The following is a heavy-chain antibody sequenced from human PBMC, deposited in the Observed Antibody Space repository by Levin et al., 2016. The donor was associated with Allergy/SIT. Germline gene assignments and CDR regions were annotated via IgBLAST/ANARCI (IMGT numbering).Heavy chain of an antibody. J-gene: IGHJ4*02. V-gene: IGHV4-59*01. Sequence: RQAPGKGLEWIGYIYYSGSTNYNPSLKSRVTISVDTSKNQFSLKLSSVTAADTAVYYCARVVRYDFWSGYSKQTYYFDYWGQGTLVTVSS. D-gene: IGHD3-3*01. CDR2: IYYSGST. CDR3: ARVVRYDFWSGYSKQTYYFDY.